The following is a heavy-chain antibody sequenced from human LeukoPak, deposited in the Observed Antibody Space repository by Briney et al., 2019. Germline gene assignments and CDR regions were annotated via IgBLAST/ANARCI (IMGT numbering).Heavy chain of an antibody. Sequence: GASVKVSCKASGYTFTGYYMHWVRQAPGQGLEWMGGIIPIFGTANYAQKFQGRVTITADKSTSTAYMELSSLRSEDTAVYYCARTQRYCSSTSCSTFDYWGQGTLVTVSS. CDR3: ARTQRYCSSTSCSTFDY. J-gene: IGHJ4*02. V-gene: IGHV1-69*06. CDR2: IIPIFGTA. CDR1: GYTFTGYY. D-gene: IGHD2-2*01.